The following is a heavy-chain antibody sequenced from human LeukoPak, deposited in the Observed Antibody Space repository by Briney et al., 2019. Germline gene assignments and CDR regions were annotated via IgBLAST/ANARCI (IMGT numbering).Heavy chain of an antibody. CDR2: IIPILGIA. Sequence: ASVKVSCKASGGTFSSYTISWVRQAPGQGLEWMGRIIPILGIANYAQKFQGRVTITADKSTSTAYMELSSLRSEDTAVYYCARDPGIAVAGTRGGMDVWGQGITVTVSS. J-gene: IGHJ6*02. CDR1: GGTFSSYT. D-gene: IGHD6-19*01. CDR3: ARDPGIAVAGTRGGMDV. V-gene: IGHV1-69*04.